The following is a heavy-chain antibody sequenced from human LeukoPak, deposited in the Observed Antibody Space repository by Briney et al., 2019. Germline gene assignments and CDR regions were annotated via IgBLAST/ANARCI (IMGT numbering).Heavy chain of an antibody. CDR2: ISGSAHRI. J-gene: IGHJ4*02. CDR1: GITFSNYA. CDR3: AGRVTGYSSGYVY. Sequence: GGSLRLSCVASGITFSNYAVSWVRQAPEKGLDWVSVISGSAHRIRYADSVKGRFTISRDNSENIVYLQMNNLRAEDTAVYYCAGRVTGYSSGYVYWGQGTLVTVSS. V-gene: IGHV3-23*01. D-gene: IGHD5-18*01.